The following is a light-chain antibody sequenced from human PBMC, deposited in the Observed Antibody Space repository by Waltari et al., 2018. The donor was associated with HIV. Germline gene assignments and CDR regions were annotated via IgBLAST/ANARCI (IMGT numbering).Light chain of an antibody. J-gene: IGLJ1*01. V-gene: IGLV1-47*01. CDR2: RNN. Sequence: QSVLTQPPSASGTPGQRVTIPCSGSSSNIGRKSVYWYQQPPGTAPKLLIYRNNQRPSGVPDRFSGSKSGTSASLAISGLRSEDEADYYCAAWDDSLSVVYVFGTGTKVTVL. CDR3: AAWDDSLSVVYV. CDR1: SSNIGRKS.